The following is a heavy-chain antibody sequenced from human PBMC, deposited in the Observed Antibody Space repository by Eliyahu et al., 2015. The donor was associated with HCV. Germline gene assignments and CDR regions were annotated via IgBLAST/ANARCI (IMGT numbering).Heavy chain of an antibody. Sequence: QVQLVASGGGVVQPGRSLRLSCAAXXFTFSNYGXHXVRQAPGKGMEXVALIWYDGSNKYYADSLKGRFTISRDNSKNTLYLQMXSLXAEDTAVYYCARGRPGWHEDFDYWGQGTLVTVSS. CDR2: IWYDGSNK. CDR3: ARGRPGWHEDFDY. D-gene: IGHD2-15*01. J-gene: IGHJ4*02. V-gene: IGHV3-33*01. CDR1: XFTFSNYG.